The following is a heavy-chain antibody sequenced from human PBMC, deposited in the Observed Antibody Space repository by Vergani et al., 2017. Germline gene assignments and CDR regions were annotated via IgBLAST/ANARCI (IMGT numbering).Heavy chain of an antibody. D-gene: IGHD3-16*02. Sequence: QLQLQESGSGLVKPSQTLALTCAVSGDSITNGGFSWNWIRQPPGKCPEWIGYIFPSGNSDYNPSLKNRVSISLDKSKNQFSLWVNSVTAADTAVYFCARASXRALVGYYYYMDVWGKGKTVVVSS. CDR2: IFPSGNS. CDR1: GDSITNGGFS. CDR3: ARASXRALVGYYYYMDV. V-gene: IGHV4-30-2*01. J-gene: IGHJ6*03.